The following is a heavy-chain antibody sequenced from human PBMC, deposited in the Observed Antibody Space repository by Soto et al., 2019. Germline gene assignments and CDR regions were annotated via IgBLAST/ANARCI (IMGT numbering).Heavy chain of an antibody. V-gene: IGHV2-5*02. CDR1: GFSLTTGGVG. D-gene: IGHD3-16*01. Sequence: SGPTLVNPTQTLTLTLPFSGFSLTTGGVGVGWIRHAPGKAREWLSIIYWDGDRRYNPSLNSRLAISKDTSRNQVVLTMTTLDPVDTATYYCANNLTMYGGVSGLDAFEYWGQGTMVTVSS. CDR3: ANNLTMYGGVSGLDAFEY. J-gene: IGHJ3*01. CDR2: IYWDGDR.